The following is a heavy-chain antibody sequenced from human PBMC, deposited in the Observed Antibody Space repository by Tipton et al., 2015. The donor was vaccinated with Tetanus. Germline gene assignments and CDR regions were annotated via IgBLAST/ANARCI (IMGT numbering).Heavy chain of an antibody. V-gene: IGHV4-61*01. D-gene: IGHD3-22*01. CDR2: IYYSGST. CDR1: GGSISSSSYY. CDR3: ARGRTYYYDSSGYYYRVDGFDY. J-gene: IGHJ4*02. Sequence: LRLSCTVSGGSISSSSYYWSWIRQPPGKGLEWIGYIYYSGSTNYNPSLKSRVTISVDTSKNQFSLKLSSVTAADTAVYYCARGRTYYYDSSGYYYRVDGFDYWGQGTLVTVSS.